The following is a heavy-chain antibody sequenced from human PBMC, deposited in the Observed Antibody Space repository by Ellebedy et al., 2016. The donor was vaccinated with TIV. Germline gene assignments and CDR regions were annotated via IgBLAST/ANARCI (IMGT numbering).Heavy chain of an antibody. V-gene: IGHV3-33*01. D-gene: IGHD2-15*01. CDR3: ARVAGYCSGGSCYSGYFDY. Sequence: GESLKISXAASGFTFSSYGMHWVRQAPGKGLEWVAVIWYDGSNKYYADSVKGRFTISRDNSKNTLYLQMNSLRAEDTAVYYCARVAGYCSGGSCYSGYFDYWGQGTLVTVSS. CDR2: IWYDGSNK. CDR1: GFTFSSYG. J-gene: IGHJ4*02.